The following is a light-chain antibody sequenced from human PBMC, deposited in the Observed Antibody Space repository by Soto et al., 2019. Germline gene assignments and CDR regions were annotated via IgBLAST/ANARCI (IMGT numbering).Light chain of an antibody. V-gene: IGKV3-15*01. J-gene: IGKJ4*01. CDR2: DAS. CDR3: QQYINWPPLT. CDR1: QSVRSN. Sequence: EIVSTQSPATLSVSPGERATLSCRSSQSVRSNLAWYQQKPGQAPRLLIFDASTRATNIPARFSGSGSGTEFTLTISSLQSEDFAVYYCQQYINWPPLTFGGGTKVDIK.